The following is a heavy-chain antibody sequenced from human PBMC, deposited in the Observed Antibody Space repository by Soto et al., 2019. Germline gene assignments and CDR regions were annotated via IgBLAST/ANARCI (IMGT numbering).Heavy chain of an antibody. CDR1: GGSISSSNW. D-gene: IGHD5-18*01. Sequence: PSETLSLTCAVSGGSISSSNWWSWVRQPPGKGLERIGEIYHSGSTNYNPSLKSRVTISVDKSKNQFSLKLSSVTAADTAVYYCARGGYSYGSNWFDPWGQGTLVTVSS. CDR3: ARGGYSYGSNWFDP. CDR2: IYHSGST. J-gene: IGHJ5*02. V-gene: IGHV4-4*02.